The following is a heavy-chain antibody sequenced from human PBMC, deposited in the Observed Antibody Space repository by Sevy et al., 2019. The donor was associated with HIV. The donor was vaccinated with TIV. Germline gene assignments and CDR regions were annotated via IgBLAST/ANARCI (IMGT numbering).Heavy chain of an antibody. D-gene: IGHD5-12*01. CDR2: ISSSSSYI. Sequence: GGSLRLSCAASGFTFSSYSMNWVRQAPGKGLEWVSSISSSSSYIYYAHSVKGRFTISRDNAKNSLYLQMNSLRAEDTAVYYCARGEMATIGAFDIWGQGTMVTVSS. V-gene: IGHV3-21*01. CDR1: GFTFSSYS. J-gene: IGHJ3*02. CDR3: ARGEMATIGAFDI.